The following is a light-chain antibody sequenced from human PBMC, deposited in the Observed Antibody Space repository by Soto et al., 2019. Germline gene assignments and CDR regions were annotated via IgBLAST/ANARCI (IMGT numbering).Light chain of an antibody. CDR2: DAS. Sequence: EIVLTQSPDTLSLSPGERATLSCRASQSVSSYLAWYQQKPGQAPRLLIYDASNRATGIPARFSGSGSGTDFTLTISSLEPEDFAVYYCQQRSNWLGTFGQGTKLEIK. CDR3: QQRSNWLGT. J-gene: IGKJ2*01. CDR1: QSVSSY. V-gene: IGKV3-11*01.